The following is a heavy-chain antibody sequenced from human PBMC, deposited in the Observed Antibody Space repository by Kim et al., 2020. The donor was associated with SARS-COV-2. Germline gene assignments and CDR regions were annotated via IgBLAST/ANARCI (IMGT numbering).Heavy chain of an antibody. CDR3: ARDSGDRSVDY. Sequence: GGSLRLSCAASGFTFSNYWMSWVRQAPGKGLEWVANIKQDGSDKYYVDSVKSRFIISRDNAKKSLYLQMNSLRVEDAAVYYCARDSGDRSVDYWGQGTLVSVSS. CDR1: GFTFSNYW. J-gene: IGHJ4*02. V-gene: IGHV3-7*01. D-gene: IGHD3-10*01. CDR2: IKQDGSDK.